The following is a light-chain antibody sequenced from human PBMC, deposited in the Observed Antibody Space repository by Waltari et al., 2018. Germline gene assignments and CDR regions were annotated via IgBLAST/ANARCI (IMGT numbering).Light chain of an antibody. J-gene: IGLJ2*01. CDR1: SHRSNY. V-gene: IGLV3-19*01. CDR2: GKN. CDR3: NSRDTSGNHVV. Sequence: SSELTQDPPVSVALGQTVGIPCQGESHRSNYAGWYQRKQGRAPVLVIYGKNNRPSGIPDRFSGSTSGNTASLTISGAHAEDEADYYCNSRDTSGNHVVFGGGTKLTVL.